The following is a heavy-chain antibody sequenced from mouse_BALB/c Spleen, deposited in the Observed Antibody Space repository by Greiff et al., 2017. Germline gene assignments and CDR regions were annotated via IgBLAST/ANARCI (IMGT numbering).Heavy chain of an antibody. Sequence: EVKLMESGPSLVKPSQTLSLTCSVTGDSITSGYWNWIRKFPGNKLEYMGYISYSGSTYYNPSLKSRISITRDTSKNQYYLQLNSVTTEDTATYYCATLYYRYDAAWFAYWGQGTLVTVSA. D-gene: IGHD2-14*01. CDR3: ATLYYRYDAAWFAY. J-gene: IGHJ3*01. CDR2: ISYSGST. V-gene: IGHV3-8*02. CDR1: GDSITSGY.